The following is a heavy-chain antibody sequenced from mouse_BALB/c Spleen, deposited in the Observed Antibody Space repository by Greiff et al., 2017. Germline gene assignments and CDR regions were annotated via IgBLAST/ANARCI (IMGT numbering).Heavy chain of an antibody. V-gene: IGHV5-17*02. CDR3: ARDGGYDLYYFDY. Sequence: EVQGVESGGGLVQPGGSRKLSCAASGFTFSSFGMHWVRQAPEKGLEWVAYISSGSSTIYYADTVKGRFTISRDNPKNTLFLQMTSLRSEDTAMYYCARDGGYDLYYFDYWGQGTTLTVSS. J-gene: IGHJ2*01. D-gene: IGHD2-2*01. CDR2: ISSGSSTI. CDR1: GFTFSSFG.